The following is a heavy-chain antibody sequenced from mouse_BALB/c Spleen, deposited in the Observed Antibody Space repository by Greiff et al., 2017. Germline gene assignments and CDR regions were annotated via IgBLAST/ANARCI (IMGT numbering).Heavy chain of an antibody. CDR1: GFSLTGYG. Sequence: VKLVESGPGLVAPSQSLSITCTVSGFSLTGYGVNWVRQPPGKGLEWLGMIWGDGSTDYNSALKSRLSISKDNSKSQVFLKMNSLQTDDAASYYCAREEDDGDVAYWGQGTLVTVSA. J-gene: IGHJ3*01. CDR2: IWGDGST. V-gene: IGHV2-6-7*01. D-gene: IGHD2-3*01. CDR3: AREEDDGDVAY.